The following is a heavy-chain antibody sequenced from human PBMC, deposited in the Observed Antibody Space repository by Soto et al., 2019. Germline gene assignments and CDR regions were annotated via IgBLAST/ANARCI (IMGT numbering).Heavy chain of an antibody. D-gene: IGHD5-18*01. V-gene: IGHV1-69*12. J-gene: IGHJ4*02. Sequence: QVQLVQSGAEVKKPGSSVKISCKASGGTFSSYAISWVRQAPGQGLEWMGGIIPIFGTANYAQKFHGRVTITADESTSTAYMELSSLRSEDTAVYYCARDSIRGYSYGPGGGYWGQGTLVTVSS. CDR3: ARDSIRGYSYGPGGGY. CDR2: IIPIFGTA. CDR1: GGTFSSYA.